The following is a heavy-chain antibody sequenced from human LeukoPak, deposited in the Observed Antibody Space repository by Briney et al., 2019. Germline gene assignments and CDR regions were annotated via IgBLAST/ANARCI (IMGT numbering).Heavy chain of an antibody. CDR2: IIPIFGTA. D-gene: IGHD6-13*01. V-gene: IGHV1-69*13. Sequence: ASVKVSCKASGGTFSSYAISWVRQAPGQGLEWMGGIIPIFGTANYAQKFQGRVTITADESTSTAYMELSSLRSEDTAVYYCARAVRVSSSWYGEDWFDPWGQGTLVTVSS. CDR3: ARAVRVSSSWYGEDWFDP. CDR1: GGTFSSYA. J-gene: IGHJ5*02.